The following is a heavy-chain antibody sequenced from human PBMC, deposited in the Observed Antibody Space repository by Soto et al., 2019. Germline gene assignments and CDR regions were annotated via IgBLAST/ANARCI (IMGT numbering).Heavy chain of an antibody. CDR1: GGSINSGAYF. CDR3: ARGLVRGPFYFHALDV. J-gene: IGHJ6*02. Sequence: SETLSLTCTVSGGSINSGAYFWSWIRQHPGRGLEWIGYVSKIGSTYYNPSLKSRVTISGDTSKSQFSLNLSSVTAADTAIYYCARGLVRGPFYFHALDVWGQGTTVTVSS. V-gene: IGHV4-31*03. CDR2: VSKIGST. D-gene: IGHD3-10*01.